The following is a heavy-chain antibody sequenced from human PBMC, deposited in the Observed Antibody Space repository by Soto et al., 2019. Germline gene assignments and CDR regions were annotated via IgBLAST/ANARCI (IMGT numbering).Heavy chain of an antibody. V-gene: IGHV1-24*01. J-gene: IGHJ4*02. CDR3: ATRAILGATTPPPDY. CDR2: FDPEDGET. Sequence: ASVKVSCKVSGYTLTELSMHWVRQAPGKGLEWMGGFDPEDGETIYAQKFQGRVTMTEDTSTDTAYMELSSLRSEDTAVYYCATRAILGATTPPPDYWGQGTLVTVSS. CDR1: GYTLTELS. D-gene: IGHD1-26*01.